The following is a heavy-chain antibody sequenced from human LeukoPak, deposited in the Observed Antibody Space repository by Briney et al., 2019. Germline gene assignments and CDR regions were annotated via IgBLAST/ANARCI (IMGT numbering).Heavy chain of an antibody. J-gene: IGHJ4*02. V-gene: IGHV5-51*01. CDR3: ARLCLGSGRDFDY. D-gene: IGHD3-10*01. CDR1: GYSFTSYW. CDR2: IYPGDSDT. Sequence: GASLKISCKGSGYSFTSYWIGWVRPMPGKGLEWMGIIYPGDSDTRYSPSFQGQVTISADKSISTAYLQWSSLKASGTAMYYCARLCLGSGRDFDYWGQGTLVTVSS.